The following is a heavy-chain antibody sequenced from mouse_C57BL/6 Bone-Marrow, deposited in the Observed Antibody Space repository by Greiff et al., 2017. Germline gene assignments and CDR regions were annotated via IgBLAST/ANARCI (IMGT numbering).Heavy chain of an antibody. V-gene: IGHV1-39*01. Sequence: LVKPGASVKISCKASGYSFTDYNMNWVKQSNGKSLEWIGVINPNYDTTSYNQKFKGKATLTVDQSSSTAYMQLNSLTSEDSAVYYCARGYDYDYAMDYWGQGTSVTVSS. CDR3: ARGYDYDYAMDY. CDR2: INPNYDTT. D-gene: IGHD2-4*01. J-gene: IGHJ4*01. CDR1: GYSFTDYN.